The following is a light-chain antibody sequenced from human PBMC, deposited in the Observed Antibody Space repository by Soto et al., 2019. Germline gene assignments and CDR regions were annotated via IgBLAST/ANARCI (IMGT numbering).Light chain of an antibody. CDR3: SSYTTSSTYV. J-gene: IGLJ1*01. Sequence: QSALTQPSSVSGSPGQSITLSCTGTSSDVGGCNYVSWYQQHPGKAPKLMIYDVSNRPTGVSNRFSGSKSGNTASLTISGLQAEDEADYYCSSYTTSSTYVFGTGTKVTVL. CDR2: DVS. V-gene: IGLV2-14*01. CDR1: SSDVGGCNY.